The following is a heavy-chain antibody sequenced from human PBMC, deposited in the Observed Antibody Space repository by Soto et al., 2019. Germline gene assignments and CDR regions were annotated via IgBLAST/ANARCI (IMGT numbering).Heavy chain of an antibody. CDR2: ISSDGSIT. CDR1: GFTFSTYA. V-gene: IGHV3-30-3*01. J-gene: IGHJ4*02. CDR3: ARARGFSYGSRFDF. Sequence: GGSLRLSCVASGFTFSTYAIHWVRQAPGKGLEWVALISSDGSITYYAGFVKGRFTVSRDNSKNTLYLQMDSLETEDTAVYYCARARGFSYGSRFDFWGQGALVTVSS. D-gene: IGHD5-18*01.